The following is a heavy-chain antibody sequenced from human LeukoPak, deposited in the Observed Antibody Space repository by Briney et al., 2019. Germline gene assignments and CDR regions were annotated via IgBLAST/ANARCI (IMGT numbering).Heavy chain of an antibody. CDR2: INPSGCST. CDR3: ARDSIFLEKPHFVGAGSPNLYFDY. V-gene: IGHV1-46*01. D-gene: IGHD3-10*01. CDR1: GYTFTSYY. J-gene: IGHJ4*02. Sequence: ASDTVSYKPSGYTFTSYYMLWLGQAPRQGREGMGMINPSGCSTSHAQRFQGRVTMPVDTSTSTVYMELSSLRSEDTAVYYCARDSIFLEKPHFVGAGSPNLYFDYWGQGTLVTVSS.